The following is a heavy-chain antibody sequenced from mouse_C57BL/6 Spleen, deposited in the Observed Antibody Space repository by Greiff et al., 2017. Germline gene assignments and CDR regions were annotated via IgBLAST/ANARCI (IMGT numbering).Heavy chain of an antibody. V-gene: IGHV1-18*01. Sequence: VQLQQSGPELVKPGASVKIPCKASGYTFTDYNMDWVKQSHGKSLEWIGDINPNNGGTIYNQKFKGKATLTVDKSSSTAYMELRSLTSEDTAVYYCARSNPSLPGWFAYWGQGTLVTVSA. J-gene: IGHJ3*01. CDR1: GYTFTDYN. D-gene: IGHD6-1*01. CDR2: INPNNGGT. CDR3: ARSNPSLPGWFAY.